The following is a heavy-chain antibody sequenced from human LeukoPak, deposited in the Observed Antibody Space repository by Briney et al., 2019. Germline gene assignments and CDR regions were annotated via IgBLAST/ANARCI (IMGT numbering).Heavy chain of an antibody. D-gene: IGHD1-26*01. Sequence: GASVKVSCKASGYTFTSYGISWVRQAPGQGLEWMGWISAYNGNTNYAQKLQGRVTMTTDTSTSTTYMELRSLRSDDTAVYYCATRESSGSFDDWGQGTLVTVSS. CDR1: GYTFTSYG. CDR2: ISAYNGNT. CDR3: ATRESSGSFDD. V-gene: IGHV1-18*01. J-gene: IGHJ4*02.